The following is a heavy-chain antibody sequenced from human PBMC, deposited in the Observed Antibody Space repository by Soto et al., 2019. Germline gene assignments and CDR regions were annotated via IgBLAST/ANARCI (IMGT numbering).Heavy chain of an antibody. CDR3: AKVSWREKYGMDV. V-gene: IGHV3-11*01. J-gene: IGHJ6*02. Sequence: GGSLRLSCAASGFTFSDSYMSWIRQAPGKGLEWISYITFSGNTVYYADSLKGRFTISRDNAKNSLYLQMNRLRAEDTAVYYCAKVSWREKYGMDVWGQGTTVTVSS. CDR2: ITFSGNTV. CDR1: GFTFSDSY.